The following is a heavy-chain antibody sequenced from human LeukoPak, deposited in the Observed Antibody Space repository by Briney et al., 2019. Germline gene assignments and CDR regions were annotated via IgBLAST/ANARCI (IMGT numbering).Heavy chain of an antibody. CDR3: ATEVVY. Sequence: PGGSLRLSCAASGFNSNDYVMSWVRQAPGEGLEWVSSISGSGRSLYYADSIKGRFNISRDNSKHILYLQMDSLRAEDTAIYYCATEVVYWGQGALVTVSS. V-gene: IGHV3-23*01. CDR2: ISGSGRSL. J-gene: IGHJ4*02. CDR1: GFNSNDYV.